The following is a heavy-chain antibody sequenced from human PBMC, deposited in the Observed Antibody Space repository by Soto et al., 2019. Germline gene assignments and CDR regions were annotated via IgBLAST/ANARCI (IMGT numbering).Heavy chain of an antibody. CDR3: ARVHKRAVAGNYYYGMDV. CDR1: GGSISSGGYY. J-gene: IGHJ6*02. Sequence: QVQLQESGPGLVKPSQTLSLTCTVSGGSISSGGYYWSWLRQHPGKGLEWIGYIYYSGSTYYNPYLKSRVTITVDTSKNQCSLKLRSVTAADTAVYYCARVHKRAVAGNYYYGMDVWGQETTVTVSS. D-gene: IGHD6-19*01. CDR2: IYYSGST. V-gene: IGHV4-31*03.